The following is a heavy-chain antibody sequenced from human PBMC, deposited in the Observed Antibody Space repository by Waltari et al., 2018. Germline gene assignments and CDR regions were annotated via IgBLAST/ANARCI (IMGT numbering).Heavy chain of an antibody. CDR2: IYYSGST. J-gene: IGHJ4*02. D-gene: IGHD3-22*01. CDR1: GGSISSHY. V-gene: IGHV4-59*11. CDR3: ASYDSSGSKYYFDY. Sequence: QVQLQESGPGLVKPSETLSLTCTVSGGSISSHYWSWIRQPPGKGLEWIGYIYYSGSTNYHPSLKSRVTISVYTSKNQFSLKLSSVTAADTAVYYCASYDSSGSKYYFDYWGQGTLVTVSS.